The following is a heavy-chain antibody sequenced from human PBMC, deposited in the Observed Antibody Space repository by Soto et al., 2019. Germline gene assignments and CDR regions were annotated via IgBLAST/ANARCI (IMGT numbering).Heavy chain of an antibody. D-gene: IGHD6-19*01. CDR3: ARGNGHSSGRFDY. V-gene: IGHV3-33*01. Sequence: GGSLRLSCAASGFTFSNYGMHWVRQAPGKGLEWVAVIWYDGSNKYYADSVKDRFSISRDNSENTLFLQMNNLKADDTAVYYCARGNGHSSGRFDYWGQGTLVTVSS. CDR2: IWYDGSNK. CDR1: GFTFSNYG. J-gene: IGHJ4*02.